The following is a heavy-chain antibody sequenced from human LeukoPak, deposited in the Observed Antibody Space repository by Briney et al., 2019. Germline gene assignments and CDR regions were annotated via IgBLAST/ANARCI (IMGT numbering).Heavy chain of an antibody. Sequence: SETLSLTCAVYGGSFSGYYWSWIRQPPRKGLEWIGEINHSGSTNYNPPLKSRVTISVDTSKNQFSLKLSSVTAADTAVYYCARHVAYYYGSGRRYNWFDPWGQGTLVTVSS. J-gene: IGHJ5*02. V-gene: IGHV4-34*01. CDR1: GGSFSGYY. CDR2: INHSGST. D-gene: IGHD3-10*01. CDR3: ARHVAYYYGSGRRYNWFDP.